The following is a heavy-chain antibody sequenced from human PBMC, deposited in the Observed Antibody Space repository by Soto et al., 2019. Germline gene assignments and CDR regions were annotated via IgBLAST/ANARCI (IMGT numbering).Heavy chain of an antibody. CDR2: INPSGGST. CDR3: AGDRAKIAALYYFDY. Sequence: GASVKVSCKASGYTFTSYYMHWVRQAPGQGLEWMGIINPSGGSTSYAQKFQGRVTMTRDTSTSTVYMELSSLRSEDTAVYYCAGDRAKIAALYYFDYWGQGTLVTVSS. D-gene: IGHD6-6*01. CDR1: GYTFTSYY. J-gene: IGHJ4*02. V-gene: IGHV1-46*01.